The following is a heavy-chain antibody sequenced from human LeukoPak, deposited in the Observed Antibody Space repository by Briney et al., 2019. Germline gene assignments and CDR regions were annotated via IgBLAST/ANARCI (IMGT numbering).Heavy chain of an antibody. CDR1: GFTFSSYA. J-gene: IGHJ6*02. V-gene: IGHV3-64*01. CDR3: ARTTVDYWPYYYYYGMDV. CDR2: ISSNGGST. D-gene: IGHD4-23*01. Sequence: GGSLRLSCAASGFTFSSYAMHWVRQAPGKGLEYVSAISSNGGSTYYANSVKGRFTISRDNSKNTLYLQMGSLRAEDMAVYYCARTTVDYWPYYYYYGMDVWSQGTTVTVSS.